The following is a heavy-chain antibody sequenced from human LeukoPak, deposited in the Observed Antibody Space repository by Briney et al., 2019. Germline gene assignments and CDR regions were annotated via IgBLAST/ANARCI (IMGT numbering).Heavy chain of an antibody. Sequence: ASVKVSCKASGYTFTDYYIQWLRQAPGQGPEWMGWVKPDSGDTYYAQKLQGRFTMTRDTSISTAFMELSMLTSADTAVYYCAKHLWFGDTGYFDSWGQGPLVVVSS. V-gene: IGHV1-2*02. CDR2: VKPDSGDT. D-gene: IGHD3-10*01. CDR3: AKHLWFGDTGYFDS. J-gene: IGHJ4*02. CDR1: GYTFTDYY.